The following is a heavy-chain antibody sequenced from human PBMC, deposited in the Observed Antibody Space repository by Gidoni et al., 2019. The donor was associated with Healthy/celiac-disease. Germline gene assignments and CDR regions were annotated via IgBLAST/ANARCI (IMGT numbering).Heavy chain of an antibody. CDR3: ARQTKEMVYSYWYFDL. V-gene: IGHV4-34*01. Sequence: QVQLQQWGAGLLKPSETLSLTCAVYGGSFSGYYWSWIRQPPGKGLEWIGEIKHSGSTNYNPSLKSRVTTSVDTSKNQFSLKLSSVTAADTAVYYCARQTKEMVYSYWYFDLWGRGTLVTVSS. J-gene: IGHJ2*01. D-gene: IGHD2-8*01. CDR1: GGSFSGYY. CDR2: IKHSGST.